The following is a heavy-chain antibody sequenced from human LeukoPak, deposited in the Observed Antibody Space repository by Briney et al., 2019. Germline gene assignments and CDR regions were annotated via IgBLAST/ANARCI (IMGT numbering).Heavy chain of an antibody. J-gene: IGHJ3*02. CDR1: GYSFTSYW. D-gene: IGHD4-23*01. CDR3: ARSRDYGGNPDDAFDI. CDR2: IYPGDSDT. Sequence: GESLKISCXGSGYSFTSYWIGWVRQMPGKGLQWMRIIYPGDSDTRYSPSFQGQVTISADKSISTGYLQWSSLKASDTAMSYCARSRDYGGNPDDAFDIWGQGTMVTVSS. V-gene: IGHV5-51*01.